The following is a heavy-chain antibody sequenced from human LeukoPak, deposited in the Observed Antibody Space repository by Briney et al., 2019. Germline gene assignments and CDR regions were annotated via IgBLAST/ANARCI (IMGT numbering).Heavy chain of an antibody. CDR3: AKAASAYGANGRPGVFEI. D-gene: IGHD4-17*01. CDR1: GFIFSSYG. Sequence: TGGSLRLSCAASGFIFSSYGMRWVRQAPGKGLEWVAFISYDGSNKYYADSVKGRFTISRDNSKNTLYLQMNSLRAEDTAVYYCAKAASAYGANGRPGVFEIWGQGTMVAVSS. V-gene: IGHV3-30*02. CDR2: ISYDGSNK. J-gene: IGHJ3*02.